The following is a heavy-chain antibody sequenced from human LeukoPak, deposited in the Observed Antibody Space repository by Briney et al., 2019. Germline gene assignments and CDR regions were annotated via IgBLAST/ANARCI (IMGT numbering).Heavy chain of an antibody. Sequence: ASVKVSCKASGYSFTSYGITWVRQAPGQGLEWMGWINPYNGNTNYAQKLQGRVTMTTDTSTSTAYMELRSLRSDDTAVYYCARDRRVYSSSWYEYGYWGQGTLVTVSS. CDR1: GYSFTSYG. V-gene: IGHV1-18*01. D-gene: IGHD6-13*01. J-gene: IGHJ4*02. CDR3: ARDRRVYSSSWYEYGY. CDR2: INPYNGNT.